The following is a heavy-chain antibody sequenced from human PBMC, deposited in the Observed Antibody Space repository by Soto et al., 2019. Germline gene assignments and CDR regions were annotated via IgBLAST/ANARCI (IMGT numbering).Heavy chain of an antibody. CDR1: GFTFTSSA. CDR3: VAVCISARVRFH. D-gene: IGHD6-25*01. J-gene: IGHJ4*02. CDR2: IGVGSGNT. V-gene: IGHV1-58*01. Sequence: QMQLVQSGPEVKKPGTSVKVSCKASGFTFTSSAVQCVRQARGQRVEWIGWIGVGSGNTYYSQKFQERVTITRDMSTSAAYMELSSLRSEDRAVYYCVAVCISARVRFHWGQGTLVTVSS.